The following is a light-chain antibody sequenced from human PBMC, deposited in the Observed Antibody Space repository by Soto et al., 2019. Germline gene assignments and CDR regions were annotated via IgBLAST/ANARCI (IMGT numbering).Light chain of an antibody. Sequence: QSALTQPASVSGSPGQSITISCTGTSSDVGYYNYVSWYQQHPGKAPKLMIYEVSNRPSGVSNRFSGSKSGNTASLTISGLQAEDEDDYHCSSFTTSLTYVFGTGTKLTVL. CDR1: SSDVGYYNY. CDR3: SSFTTSLTYV. CDR2: EVS. J-gene: IGLJ1*01. V-gene: IGLV2-14*01.